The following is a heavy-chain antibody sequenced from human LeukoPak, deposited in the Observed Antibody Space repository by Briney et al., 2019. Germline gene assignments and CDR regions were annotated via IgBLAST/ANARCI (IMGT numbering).Heavy chain of an antibody. Sequence: PGRSLRLSCAASGFTFSSHAMTWARQAPGKGLEGVSLISGFGDTTYYADSVKGRFTISRDNSKNTLYLQMNSLGVEDAAIYYCATELSGFGGLVWGQGTLVTVSS. J-gene: IGHJ4*02. V-gene: IGHV3-23*01. CDR2: ISGFGDTT. CDR3: ATELSGFGGLV. D-gene: IGHD5-12*01. CDR1: GFTFSSHA.